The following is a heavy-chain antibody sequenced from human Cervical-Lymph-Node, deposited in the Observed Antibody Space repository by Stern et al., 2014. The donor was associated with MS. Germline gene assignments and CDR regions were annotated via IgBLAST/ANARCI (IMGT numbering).Heavy chain of an antibody. CDR1: GFTFSNYY. CDR2: ITPKNGDT. Sequence: VQLVESGAEVKKPGASVQVSCKPSGFTFSNYYVHWLRQAPRQRPERMGRITPKNGDTNYAQKFQGWVTMTRDTSVGLVSLEVTRLRLDDTAIYYCAENMDVWGQGTTVTVSS. V-gene: IGHV1-2*04. J-gene: IGHJ6*02. CDR3: AENMDV.